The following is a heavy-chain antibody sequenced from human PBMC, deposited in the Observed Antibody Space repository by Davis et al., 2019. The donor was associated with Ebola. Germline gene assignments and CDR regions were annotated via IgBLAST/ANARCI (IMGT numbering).Heavy chain of an antibody. CDR2: ISGSGGST. V-gene: IGHV3-23*01. CDR3: ARSRYSSDCFDY. D-gene: IGHD6-19*01. CDR1: GGTFSSYA. Sequence: AASVKVSCKASGGTFSSYAISWVRQAPGKGLEWVSAISGSGGSTYYADSVKGRFTISRDNSKNTLYLQMNSLRAEDTAVFYCARSRYSSDCFDYWGQGTLVTVSS. J-gene: IGHJ4*02.